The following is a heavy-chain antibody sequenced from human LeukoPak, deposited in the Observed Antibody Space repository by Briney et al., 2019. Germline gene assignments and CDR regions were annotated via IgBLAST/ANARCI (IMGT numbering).Heavy chain of an antibody. D-gene: IGHD6-19*01. J-gene: IGHJ4*02. Sequence: GGSLRLSCAASGFTFSSYGMHWVRQAPGKGLEWVAVISYDGSNKYYADSVKGRFTISRDNSKNTLYLQMNSLRAEDTAVYYCAKDSIAVAGTYYFDYWGQGTLVTVSS. V-gene: IGHV3-30*18. CDR3: AKDSIAVAGTYYFDY. CDR2: ISYDGSNK. CDR1: GFTFSSYG.